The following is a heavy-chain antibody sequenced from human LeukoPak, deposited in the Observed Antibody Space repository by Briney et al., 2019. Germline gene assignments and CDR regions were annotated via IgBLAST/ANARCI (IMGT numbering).Heavy chain of an antibody. Sequence: PGGSLRLSCAVSGITFRNDWMHWVRQAPGKGLEWVSVIYSGGSTYYADSVKGRFTISRDNSKNTLYLQLNSLRAEDTAVYYCAKVEMATIYFDYWGQGTLVTVSS. CDR2: IYSGGST. J-gene: IGHJ4*02. V-gene: IGHV3-66*01. CDR3: AKVEMATIYFDY. D-gene: IGHD5-24*01. CDR1: GITFRNDW.